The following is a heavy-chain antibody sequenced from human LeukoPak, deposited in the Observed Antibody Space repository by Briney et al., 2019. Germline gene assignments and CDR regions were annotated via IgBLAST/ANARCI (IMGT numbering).Heavy chain of an antibody. CDR2: LKLNSSGK. J-gene: IGHJ4*02. CDR1: GYTFSNYY. D-gene: IGHD2-21*02. CDR3: ARVGGGDCYHLDY. V-gene: IGHV1-2*02. Sequence: ASLKLSCTASGYTFSNYYMHWVRQAPGQGLEWMAWLKLNSSGKNYAQKFQGRVTMTRDTSIRTADMELTRLTSDDTGVYYCARVGGGDCYHLDYWGEGGLVTVSS.